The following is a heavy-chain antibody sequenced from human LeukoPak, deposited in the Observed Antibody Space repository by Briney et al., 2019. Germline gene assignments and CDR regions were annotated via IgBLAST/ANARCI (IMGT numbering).Heavy chain of an antibody. D-gene: IGHD6-19*01. J-gene: IGHJ4*02. CDR2: IYYSGST. Sequence: SETLSLTCTVSGGSISSYYWSWIRQPPGKGLEWIGYIYYSGSTNYNPSLKSRVTISVDTSKNQFSLKLSSVTAADTAVYYCARRQWLGDYFDYWGQGTLVTVSS. CDR3: ARRQWLGDYFDY. V-gene: IGHV4-59*08. CDR1: GGSISSYY.